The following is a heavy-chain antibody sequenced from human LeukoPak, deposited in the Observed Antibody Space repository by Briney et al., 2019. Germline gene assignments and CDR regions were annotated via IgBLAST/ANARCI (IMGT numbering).Heavy chain of an antibody. CDR1: GGSISSGGYY. D-gene: IGHD6-19*01. CDR2: IYYSGST. J-gene: IGHJ4*02. V-gene: IGHV4-31*03. Sequence: PSETLSLTCTVSGGSISSGGYYWSWIRQHPGKGLEWIGYIYYSGSTYYNPSLKSRVTISVDTSKNQFSLKLSSVTAADTAVYYCARVYSSGWKPDYWGQGTLVTVSS. CDR3: ARVYSSGWKPDY.